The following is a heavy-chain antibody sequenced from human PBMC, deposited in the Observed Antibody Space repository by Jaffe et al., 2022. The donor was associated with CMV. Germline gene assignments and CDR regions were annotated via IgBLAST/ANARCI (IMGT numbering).Heavy chain of an antibody. CDR2: ISGSGGHT. J-gene: IGHJ2*01. CDR1: GFAFSSYA. V-gene: IGHV3-23*01. CDR3: AKESGSYHWYFDL. Sequence: EVQLLESGGGLVRPGGSLRLSCAVSGFAFSSYAMTWVRQAPGKGLEWVSYISGSGGHTYYADSVKGRFTISRDNSKNTLYVQMNSLRVEDTAVYYCAKESGSYHWYFDLWGRGTLVTVSS. D-gene: IGHD3-10*01.